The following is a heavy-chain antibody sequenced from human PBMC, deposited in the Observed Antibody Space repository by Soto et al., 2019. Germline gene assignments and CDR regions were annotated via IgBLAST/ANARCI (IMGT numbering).Heavy chain of an antibody. CDR3: VKGGCISTNCYHDFDY. D-gene: IGHD2-2*01. J-gene: IGHJ4*02. Sequence: GSLRLSCAASGFTFTSYAMNWVRQASGKGLEWVSAFSGGGGGTYYADSLKGRITISRDNSRNTVYLQFNSLRAEDTAVYYCVKGGCISTNCYHDFDYWGQGALVTVSS. CDR2: FSGGGGGT. CDR1: GFTFTSYA. V-gene: IGHV3-23*01.